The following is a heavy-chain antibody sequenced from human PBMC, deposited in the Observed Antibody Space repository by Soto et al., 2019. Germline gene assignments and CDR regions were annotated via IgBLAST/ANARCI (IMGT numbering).Heavy chain of an antibody. CDR1: GGAINSYY. Sequence: SETLSLTCTVSGGAINSYYWTWIRQPAGKGLEWIGRIYSSGSTKYNPSLQSRVTMSLDTSKNQFSLRLTSVTAADTAVYYCARGQRFSDWFDPWGQGTLVTV. V-gene: IGHV4-4*07. D-gene: IGHD3-3*01. J-gene: IGHJ5*02. CDR3: ARGQRFSDWFDP. CDR2: IYSSGST.